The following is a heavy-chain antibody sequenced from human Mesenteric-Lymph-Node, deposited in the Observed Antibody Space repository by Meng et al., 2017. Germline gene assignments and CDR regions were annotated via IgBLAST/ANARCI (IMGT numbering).Heavy chain of an antibody. CDR2: INCNGGTT. CDR1: RFTFDDSD. J-gene: IGHJ5*02. D-gene: IGHD2-15*01. CDR3: ARAGYCSGGSCYSDWFDP. V-gene: IGHV3-20*04. Sequence: VESGRGVIGPGGSLRLSCAASRFTFDDSDMGWVRQAPEKGLEWVSGINCNGGTTTDADSVKGRFTISRDNSKNTLYLQMNSLRAEDTAVYYCARAGYCSGGSCYSDWFDPWGQGTLVTVSS.